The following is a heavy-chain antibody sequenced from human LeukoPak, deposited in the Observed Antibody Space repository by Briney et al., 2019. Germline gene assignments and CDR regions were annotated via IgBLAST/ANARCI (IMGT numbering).Heavy chain of an antibody. Sequence: PSETXSLTCTVSGGSISGSIYYWGWIRQPQGKGLEWIGSVYYSGNTHYNPSLKSRFTISVDTAKNTFSLNLNSVTAADGGVYFCARHGSGSYYNFFDYWGQGSLVTVSS. V-gene: IGHV4-39*01. CDR2: VYYSGNT. D-gene: IGHD1-26*01. CDR1: GGSISGSIYY. J-gene: IGHJ4*02. CDR3: ARHGSGSYYNFFDY.